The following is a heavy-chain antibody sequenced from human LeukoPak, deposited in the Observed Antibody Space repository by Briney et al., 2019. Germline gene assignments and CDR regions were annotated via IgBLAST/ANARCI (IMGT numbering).Heavy chain of an antibody. CDR3: ARGGVATMRDGYNYYYYYMEV. V-gene: IGHV3-23*01. J-gene: IGHJ6*03. CDR2: ISGSGGHT. D-gene: IGHD5-24*01. Sequence: GGSLRLSCAASGITFTSHAMSWVRQAPGKGLEWVSLISGSGGHTYYGDSVKGRFTISRDNSKSTLYLQMNSLRAEDTAVYYCARGGVATMRDGYNYYYYYMEVWGRGTTVTVSS. CDR1: GITFTSHA.